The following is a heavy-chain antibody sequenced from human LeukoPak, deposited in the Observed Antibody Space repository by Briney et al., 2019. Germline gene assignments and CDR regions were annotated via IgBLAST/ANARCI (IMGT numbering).Heavy chain of an antibody. Sequence: GGSLRLSCAASGFAFSSYAMHWVRQAPGKGLEYASAMSSNGGTADYANSVKGRFTISRDNSKNTLYLQMGSLRAEDMAVYYCARVGDVGPFDYWGQGTLVTVSS. D-gene: IGHD1-26*01. CDR3: ARVGDVGPFDY. CDR2: MSSNGGTA. J-gene: IGHJ4*02. CDR1: GFAFSSYA. V-gene: IGHV3-64*01.